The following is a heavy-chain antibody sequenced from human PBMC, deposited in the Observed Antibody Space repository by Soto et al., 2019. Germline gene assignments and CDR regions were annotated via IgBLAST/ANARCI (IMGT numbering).Heavy chain of an antibody. CDR3: ARVGGSGWYVDY. Sequence: QVQLQESGPGLVKPSETLSLTCTVSGGSISDYYWTWIRQPPGKGLEWLGYIYDSGSTSYNPSLKGRVSISVDRSKSQFSLTLSSVTAADTALYYCARVGGSGWYVDYWGQGTLVTVSS. J-gene: IGHJ4*02. CDR1: GGSISDYY. D-gene: IGHD6-19*01. V-gene: IGHV4-59*01. CDR2: IYDSGST.